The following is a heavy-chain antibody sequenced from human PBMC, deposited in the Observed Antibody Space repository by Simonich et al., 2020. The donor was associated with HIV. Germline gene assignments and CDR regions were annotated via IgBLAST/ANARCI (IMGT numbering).Heavy chain of an antibody. CDR2: ISSSSSTI. CDR1: GFTFSSYS. D-gene: IGHD4-17*01. Sequence: EVQLVESGGGLVKPGESLRLSCAASGFTFSSYSMNWVRQAPGKGLEWVSYISSSSSTIYYADSVKGRFTISRDNAKNSLYLQMNSLRAEDTAVYYCARDTGYGDYGYFQHWGQGTLVTVSS. CDR3: ARDTGYGDYGYFQH. V-gene: IGHV3-48*01. J-gene: IGHJ1*01.